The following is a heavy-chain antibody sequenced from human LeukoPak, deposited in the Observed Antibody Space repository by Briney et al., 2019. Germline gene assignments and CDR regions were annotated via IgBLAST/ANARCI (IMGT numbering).Heavy chain of an antibody. D-gene: IGHD3-16*01. Sequence: GGSLRLSCAASGFTVSSNYMSWVRQAPGKGLEWVSVIHSGGTTYYADSVKGRFTISRDTSRNTVYLQMNSLRAEDTAVHYCARGGALDYWGQGTLVTVSS. V-gene: IGHV3-66*02. CDR2: IHSGGTT. J-gene: IGHJ4*02. CDR1: GFTVSSNY. CDR3: ARGGALDY.